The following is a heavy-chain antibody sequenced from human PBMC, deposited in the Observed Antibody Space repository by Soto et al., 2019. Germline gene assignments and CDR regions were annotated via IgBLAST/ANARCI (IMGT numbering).Heavy chain of an antibody. D-gene: IGHD4-17*01. J-gene: IGHJ4*02. CDR2: IYYTGST. CDR3: VRVGGYYGDYPNFDY. V-gene: IGHV4-59*01. CDR1: GSSISPYY. Sequence: SETLSLTCSVSGSSISPYYWSWLRQPPGKGLEWIGYIYYTGSTKYNPSLRSRVTISVDTTKSQFSLRLRSVTAADTAVYYCVRVGGYYGDYPNFDYWGQGTPVT.